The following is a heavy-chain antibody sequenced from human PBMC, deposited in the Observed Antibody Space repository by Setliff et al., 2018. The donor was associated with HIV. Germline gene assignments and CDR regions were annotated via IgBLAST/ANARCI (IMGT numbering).Heavy chain of an antibody. CDR2: IYYSGST. CDR3: ARVADSSGYYHLDY. J-gene: IGHJ4*02. CDR1: GGSISSSSYY. D-gene: IGHD3-22*01. Sequence: LSLTCAVSGGSISSSSYYWGWIRQPPGKGLEWIGSIYYSGSTYYNPSLKSRVTISVDTSKNQFSLKLSSVTSADTAVYHCARVADSSGYYHLDYWGQGTLVTVSS. V-gene: IGHV4-39*07.